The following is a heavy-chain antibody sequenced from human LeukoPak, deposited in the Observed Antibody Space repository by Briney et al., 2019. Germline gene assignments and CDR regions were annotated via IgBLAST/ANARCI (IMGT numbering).Heavy chain of an antibody. J-gene: IGHJ3*02. CDR1: GYTLTELS. V-gene: IGHV1-24*01. CDR3: ETYYYDSSGYYLDAFDI. Sequence: GASVKVSCKVSGYTLTELSMHWVRQAPGKGLEWMGGSDPEDGETIYAQKFQGRVTMTEDTSTDTAYMELSSLRSEDTAVYYCETYYYDSSGYYLDAFDIWGQGTMVTVSS. CDR2: SDPEDGET. D-gene: IGHD3-22*01.